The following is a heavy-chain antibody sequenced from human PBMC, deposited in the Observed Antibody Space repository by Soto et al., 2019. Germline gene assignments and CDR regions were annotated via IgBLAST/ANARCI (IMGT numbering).Heavy chain of an antibody. CDR1: GFTFSSYG. CDR2: ISYDGSNK. D-gene: IGHD1-26*01. Sequence: GGSLRLSCAASGFTFSSYGMHWVRQAPGKGLEWVAVISYDGSNKYYPGSVKGRFTISRENAKNSLYLQMNSLRAEDTAVYYCARGRRELVDYWGQGTLVTVSS. V-gene: IGHV3-30*03. CDR3: ARGRRELVDY. J-gene: IGHJ4*02.